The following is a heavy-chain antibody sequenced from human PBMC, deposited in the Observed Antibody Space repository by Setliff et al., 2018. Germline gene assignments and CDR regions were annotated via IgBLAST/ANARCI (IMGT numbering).Heavy chain of an antibody. CDR2: INPNSDGT. CDR1: GYTFTGYY. J-gene: IGHJ3*02. CDR3: ARGGCSSSWYDAFDI. Sequence: ASVKVSCKASGYTFTGYYMHWVRQAPGQGLEWMGWINPNSDGTNYAQKVQGRVTMTRDTSIITAYMELSRLRSDDTAVYYCARGGCSSSWYDAFDIWGQVTMVTVSS. D-gene: IGHD6-13*01. V-gene: IGHV1-2*02.